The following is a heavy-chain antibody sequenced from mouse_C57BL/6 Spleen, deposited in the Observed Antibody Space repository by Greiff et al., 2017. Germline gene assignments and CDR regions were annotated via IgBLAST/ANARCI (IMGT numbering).Heavy chain of an antibody. CDR3: ARGGNYGGFAY. D-gene: IGHD2-1*01. V-gene: IGHV1-52*01. J-gene: IGHJ3*01. CDR1: GYTFTSYW. CDR2: IDPSDSET. Sequence: QVQLQQPGAELVRPGSSVKLSCKASGYTFTSYWMHWVKQRPIQGLEWIGNIDPSDSETHYNQKFKDKATLTVDKSSSTSYMQLSSLTSEDSAVYYWARGGNYGGFAYWGQGTLVTVSA.